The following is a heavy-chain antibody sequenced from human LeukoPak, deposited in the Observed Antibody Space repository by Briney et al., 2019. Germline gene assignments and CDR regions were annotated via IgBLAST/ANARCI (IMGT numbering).Heavy chain of an antibody. CDR2: ILWNGGET. CDR3: TRDMRPGGADV. V-gene: IGHV3-9*01. J-gene: IGHJ6*02. D-gene: IGHD4-17*01. CDR1: GFTFTDYA. Sequence: PGGSLRLSCSISGFTFTDYAVHWVRQVPGKGLEWVSGILWNGGETGYADSVKGRFTISRDKVKNLLYLQMNSLRVEDTALYFCTRDMRPGGADVWGQGTTVTVSS.